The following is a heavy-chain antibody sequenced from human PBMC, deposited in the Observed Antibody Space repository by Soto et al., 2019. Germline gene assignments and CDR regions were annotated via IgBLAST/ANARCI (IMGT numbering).Heavy chain of an antibody. V-gene: IGHV1-69*12. Sequence: QVQLVQSGAEVKKPGSSVKVSCKASGGTFSSYAISWVRQAPGQGLEWMGGIIPIFGTANYAQKFQGRVTITADDSTSTAYMELGSLRSEDTAVYYCARGGVVLVPAAMGWFDPWGQGTLVTVSS. CDR3: ARGGVVLVPAAMGWFDP. CDR1: GGTFSSYA. D-gene: IGHD2-2*01. J-gene: IGHJ5*02. CDR2: IIPIFGTA.